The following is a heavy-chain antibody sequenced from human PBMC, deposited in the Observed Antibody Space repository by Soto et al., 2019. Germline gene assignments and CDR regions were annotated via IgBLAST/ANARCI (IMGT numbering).Heavy chain of an antibody. Sequence: EVQLVESGGGLVQPGGSLRLSCAASGFTFSSYWMHWVRQAPGKGLVWVARIYNPGSTASYADSVKGRFTVSRDNSKNTVYLQMNSLRDEDTAVYYCAKLTAAWGQGTLVTVSS. CDR3: AKLTAA. V-gene: IGHV3-74*01. J-gene: IGHJ4*02. D-gene: IGHD6-13*01. CDR1: GFTFSSYW. CDR2: IYNPGSTA.